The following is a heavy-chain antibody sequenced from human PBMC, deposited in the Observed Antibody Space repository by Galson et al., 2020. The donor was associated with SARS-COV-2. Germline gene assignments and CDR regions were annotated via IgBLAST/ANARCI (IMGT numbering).Heavy chain of an antibody. CDR3: ARSPDITILGVFRSHMDF. D-gene: IGHD3-3*01. V-gene: IGHV3-21*01. CDR2: INSGSAYI. CDR1: GFTFSDFS. Sequence: GGSLRLSCAASGFTFSDFSVNWVRQAPGKGLEWVSSINSGSAYIYYADLVKGRFTISRDNVKNSLYLQMNSLRAEDTAVYYCARSPDITILGVFRSHMDFWGQGTTVTVSS. J-gene: IGHJ6*02.